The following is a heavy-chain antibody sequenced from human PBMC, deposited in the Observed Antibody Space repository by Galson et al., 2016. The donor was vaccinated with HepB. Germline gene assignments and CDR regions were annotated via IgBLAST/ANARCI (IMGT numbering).Heavy chain of an antibody. CDR3: AKDPRLHWFEN. D-gene: IGHD5-12*01. J-gene: IGHJ5*02. V-gene: IGHV3-23*01. CDR1: GFTFTNHP. CDR2: INQGAGNT. Sequence: SLRLSCAASGFTFTNHPMTWVRQAPGKGLEWVATINQGAGNTYYADSVEGRFTISRDNSKNTVYLQMNSLRTEDTAVYYCAKDPRLHWFENWGQGTSVTVSS.